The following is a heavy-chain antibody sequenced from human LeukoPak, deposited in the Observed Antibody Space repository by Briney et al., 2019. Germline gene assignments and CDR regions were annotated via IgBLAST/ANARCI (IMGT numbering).Heavy chain of an antibody. V-gene: IGHV3-30*04. Sequence: GGSLRLSCAASGFTFSIYPMHWVRQAPGKGLEWVALISHDGSDEQYADSVKGRFTISRDNSKNTLYLQMNSLRAEDTAVYYSSVGRYAFDIWGQGTMVTVSS. J-gene: IGHJ3*02. CDR2: ISHDGSDE. CDR3: SVGRYAFDI. CDR1: GFTFSIYP.